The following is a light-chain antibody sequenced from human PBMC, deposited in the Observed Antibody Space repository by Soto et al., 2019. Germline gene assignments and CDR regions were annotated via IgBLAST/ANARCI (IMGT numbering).Light chain of an antibody. CDR2: AAS. Sequence: DIQMTQSPSSLSASVGDRVTITCRASQSISSYLNWYQQKPGKAPKLLIYAASSLQSGVPSRFSGSCSGTDFPLTISLLQPEDFATYYCQQSYSTPGTFGQGTKVEIK. J-gene: IGKJ1*01. CDR3: QQSYSTPGT. V-gene: IGKV1-39*01. CDR1: QSISSY.